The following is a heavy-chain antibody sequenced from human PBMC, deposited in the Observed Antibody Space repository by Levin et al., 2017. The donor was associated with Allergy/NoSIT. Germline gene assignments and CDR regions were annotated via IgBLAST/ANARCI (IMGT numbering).Heavy chain of an antibody. CDR2: INSDGSST. CDR1: GFTFSDYW. V-gene: IGHV3-74*01. D-gene: IGHD6-13*01. J-gene: IGHJ3*02. Sequence: VASVKVSCEASGFTFSDYWMHWVRQAPGKGLVWVSRINSDGSSTAYADSVKGRFTISRDNAKNTLYLQMNSLRAGDTAVYYCAGEPRSAFDIWGQGTMVTVSS. CDR3: AGEPRSAFDI.